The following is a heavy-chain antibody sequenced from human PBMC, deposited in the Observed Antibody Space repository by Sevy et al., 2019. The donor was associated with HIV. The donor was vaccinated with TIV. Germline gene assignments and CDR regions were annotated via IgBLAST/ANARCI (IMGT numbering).Heavy chain of an antibody. CDR3: ARLYPWGGACYYFDS. CDR1: GGNFRNYV. J-gene: IGHJ4*02. V-gene: IGHV1-69*13. CDR2: IIPTSGTA. Sequence: ASVKVSCKASGGNFRNYVISWVRQAPGQGLEWMGGIIPTSGTANYAQKFQGRVTIIADESTSTAYMELSSLRSEDTAVYYCARLYPWGGACYYFDSWGQGTLVTVSS. D-gene: IGHD2-21*02.